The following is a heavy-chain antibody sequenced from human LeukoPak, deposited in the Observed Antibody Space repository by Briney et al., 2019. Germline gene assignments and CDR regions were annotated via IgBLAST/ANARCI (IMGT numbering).Heavy chain of an antibody. CDR3: ATVDTKARSFDY. V-gene: IGHV4-31*03. CDR2: IYYSGST. CDR1: GRSISSGCYY. Sequence: SQTLSLTCTVSGRSISSGCYYWSWIRQHPGKGLEWIGYIYYSGSTYYNPSLKSRVTISVDTSKNQFSLKLSSVTAADTAVYYCATVDTKARSFDYWGQGTLVTVSS. J-gene: IGHJ4*02. D-gene: IGHD5-18*01.